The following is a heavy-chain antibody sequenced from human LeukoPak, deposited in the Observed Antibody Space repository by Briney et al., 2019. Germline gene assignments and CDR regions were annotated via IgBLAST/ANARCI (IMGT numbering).Heavy chain of an antibody. CDR3: APTSGEREPFDY. D-gene: IGHD2-15*01. CDR2: IWYDGSKR. V-gene: IGHV3-33*01. Sequence: GGSLRLSCAASGFTFSSYGLHWVRQAPGKGLEWVAVIWYDGSKRDYADSVKGRFTISRDNSKNTLYLQMNSLRAEDTAVYYCAPTSGEREPFDYWGQGTLVTVSS. CDR1: GFTFSSYG. J-gene: IGHJ4*02.